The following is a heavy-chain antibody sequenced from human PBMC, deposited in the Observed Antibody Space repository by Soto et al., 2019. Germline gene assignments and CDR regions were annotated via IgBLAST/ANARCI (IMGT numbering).Heavy chain of an antibody. CDR1: GFTFSSYE. J-gene: IGHJ6*02. Sequence: PGGSLRLSCAASGFTFSSYEMNWVRQAPGKGLEWVSYISSSGSTIYYADSVKGRFTISRDNAKNSLYLRMNSLRAEDTAVYYCARDPKRECELLFPGYFFHGMDVWGQGTTVTVSS. D-gene: IGHD1-26*01. CDR2: ISSSGSTI. CDR3: ARDPKRECELLFPGYFFHGMDV. V-gene: IGHV3-48*03.